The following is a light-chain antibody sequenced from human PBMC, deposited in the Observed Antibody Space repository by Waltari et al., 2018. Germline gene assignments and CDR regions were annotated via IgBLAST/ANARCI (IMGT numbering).Light chain of an antibody. Sequence: QSALTQPPSTSATPGQRVTIPRSGSRSNIGSHYVYWYQQLPGTAPKLFIYTNTQRPPGVPDRFSASKSGTSASLAISGLQLEDEADYYCASWDDSLSGWVFGGGTKVTVL. V-gene: IGLV1-47*01. J-gene: IGLJ3*02. CDR2: TNT. CDR1: RSNIGSHY. CDR3: ASWDDSLSGWV.